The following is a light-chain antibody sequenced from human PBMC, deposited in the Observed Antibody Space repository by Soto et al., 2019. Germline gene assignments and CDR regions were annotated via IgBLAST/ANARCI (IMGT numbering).Light chain of an antibody. CDR3: QKLNSYSIT. CDR1: QGISSY. CDR2: AAS. J-gene: IGKJ5*01. Sequence: DIQMTQSPSTLPASVGDRGTGTCRASQGISSYLAWYQQKPGKAPKLLIYAASTLQSGVPSRFSGSGSGTDFTLTISSLQPEDFATYYCQKLNSYSITCGQGTRREIK. V-gene: IGKV1-9*01.